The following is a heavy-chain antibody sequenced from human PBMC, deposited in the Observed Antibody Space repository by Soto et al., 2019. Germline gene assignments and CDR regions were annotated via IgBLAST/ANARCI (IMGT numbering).Heavy chain of an antibody. V-gene: IGHV1-46*02. Sequence: ASVKVSCKPSGYTFNTYYLHWVRQAPGQVLEWMGVIHPSGGGTTYAQKFLGRVTVTRDTSTSTVFMELSSLRSDDTAVYYCARGGHIAVVTASFDYWGQGTLVTVSS. CDR1: GYTFNTYY. D-gene: IGHD2-21*02. CDR3: ARGGHIAVVTASFDY. J-gene: IGHJ4*02. CDR2: IHPSGGGT.